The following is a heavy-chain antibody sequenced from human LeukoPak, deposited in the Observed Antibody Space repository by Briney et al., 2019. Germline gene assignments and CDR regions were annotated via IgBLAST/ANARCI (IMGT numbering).Heavy chain of an antibody. J-gene: IGHJ4*02. V-gene: IGHV3-23*01. CDR3: AKDMRSYTYYYDSSGYYYFDY. D-gene: IGHD3-22*01. CDR1: GFTFSSYA. CDR2: TSGSGGST. Sequence: GGSLRLSCAATGFTFSSYAMSWVRQAPGKGLEWVAATSGSGGSTYYADSVKGRFTISRDNSKNTLYLQMNSLRAEDTAVYYCAKDMRSYTYYYDSSGYYYFDYWGQGTLVTVSS.